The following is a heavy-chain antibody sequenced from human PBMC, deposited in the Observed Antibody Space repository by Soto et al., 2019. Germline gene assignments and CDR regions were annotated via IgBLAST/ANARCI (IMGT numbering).Heavy chain of an antibody. D-gene: IGHD3-10*01. Sequence: PGGSLRLSCAASGFTFSSYSMNWVRQAPGKGLEWIGEIYHSGSTNYNPSLKSRVTISVDKSKNQFSLKLSSVTAADTAVYYCARGGYSSSGSRSSTYYYYYGMDVWGQGTTVTVSS. J-gene: IGHJ6*02. CDR1: GFTFSSYSM. CDR3: ARGGYSSSGSRSSTYYYYYGMDV. V-gene: IGHV4-4*02. CDR2: IYHSGST.